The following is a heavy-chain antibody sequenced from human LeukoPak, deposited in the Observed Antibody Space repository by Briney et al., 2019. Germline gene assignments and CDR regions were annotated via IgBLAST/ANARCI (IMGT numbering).Heavy chain of an antibody. CDR2: ITSGENT. CDR3: AKGGFGRPFDY. J-gene: IGHJ4*02. CDR1: GFTFSNYA. D-gene: IGHD3-10*01. V-gene: IGHV3-23*01. Sequence: GGSLRLSCAASGFTFSNYAMNWVRQAPGKGLEWVSTITSGENTYYADSVKGRFTISRDNSKNTLYLQMNSLRAEDTAVYYCAKGGFGRPFDYWGQGTLVTVSS.